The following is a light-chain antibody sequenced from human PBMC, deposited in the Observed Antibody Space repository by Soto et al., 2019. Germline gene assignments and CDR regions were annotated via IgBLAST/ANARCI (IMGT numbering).Light chain of an antibody. J-gene: IGKJ2*01. Sequence: EIVLTQSPGSLSLSPGERATLSCRASQSFSSSYLAWYQQKPGQAPRLLIYGASSRATGIPDRFSGSGSGTDFTLTISRLEPEDFAVYYCQQYARPPFAFGQGTKVEIK. CDR3: QQYARPPFA. CDR2: GAS. V-gene: IGKV3-20*01. CDR1: QSFSSSY.